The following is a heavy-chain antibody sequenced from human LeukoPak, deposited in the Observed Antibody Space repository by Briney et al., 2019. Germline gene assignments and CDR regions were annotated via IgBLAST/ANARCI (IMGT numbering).Heavy chain of an antibody. Sequence: GGSLRLSCAASGFTFSNYAMHWVRRAPGKGLDWVAFISNDGRNKYYADSVKGRFTISRDNSKNTLNLHMNSLRAEDTAVYYCAKDPTHYRVWDYYETIGLSYWGQGTLVTISS. D-gene: IGHD3-22*01. CDR1: GFTFSNYA. CDR3: AKDPTHYRVWDYYETIGLSY. J-gene: IGHJ4*02. V-gene: IGHV3-30*04. CDR2: ISNDGRNK.